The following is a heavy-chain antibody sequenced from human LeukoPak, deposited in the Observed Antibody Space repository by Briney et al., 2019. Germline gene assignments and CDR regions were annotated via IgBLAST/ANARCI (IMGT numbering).Heavy chain of an antibody. Sequence: PSESLSLTCIVSGGSISSYYWSWIRQPPGKGLEWIGYIYYSGMTNYNPSLKSRVTISLDTSKNQFSLKLSSVTAADTAVSYCASADYDDYYIDFWGQGTLVTDSS. CDR3: ASADYDDYYIDF. V-gene: IGHV4-59*01. D-gene: IGHD4-17*01. J-gene: IGHJ4*02. CDR2: IYYSGMT. CDR1: GGSISSYY.